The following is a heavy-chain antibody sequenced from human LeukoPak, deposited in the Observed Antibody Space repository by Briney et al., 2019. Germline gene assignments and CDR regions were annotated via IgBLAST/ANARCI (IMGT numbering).Heavy chain of an antibody. D-gene: IGHD4-17*01. CDR1: GFTVSGNS. J-gene: IGHJ4*02. CDR2: IYSGDST. CDR3: ARYYGDYGGALKY. Sequence: PGGSLRLSCAASGFTVSGNSLSWFRQAPGKGLEWVSIIYSGDSTFYADSVKGRFSISRDSSKNALYLQMKSLRAEDTAVYYCARYYGDYGGALKYWGQGTLVTVSS. V-gene: IGHV3-53*01.